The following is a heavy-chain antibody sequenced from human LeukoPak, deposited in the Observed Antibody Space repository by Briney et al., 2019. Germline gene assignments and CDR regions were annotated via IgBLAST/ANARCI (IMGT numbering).Heavy chain of an antibody. V-gene: IGHV3-30*18. J-gene: IGHJ4*02. Sequence: PGGSLRLSCAASGFTFSSYGMHWVRQAPGKGLEWVAVISYDGSNKYYADSVKGRFTISRDNSKNTLYLQMNSLRAEDTAVYYCAKRMGYYDSSELVDYWGQGTLVTVSS. CDR1: GFTFSSYG. D-gene: IGHD3-22*01. CDR3: AKRMGYYDSSELVDY. CDR2: ISYDGSNK.